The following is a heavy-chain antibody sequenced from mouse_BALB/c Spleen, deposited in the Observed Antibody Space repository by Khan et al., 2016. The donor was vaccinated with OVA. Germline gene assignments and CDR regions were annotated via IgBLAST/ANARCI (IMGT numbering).Heavy chain of an antibody. CDR1: GYSFTSYL. Sequence: VQLQQSGTVLARPGASVKMSCKASGYSFTSYLIHWVKQRPGQGLEWIGDIYPGNSDTTYKLKFTDKATLTKGTSAHTAYMVLSSLPNEDSAFYYCARGGYSSFAYWGQGTLVTVSS. D-gene: IGHD1-3*01. V-gene: IGHV1-5*01. CDR2: IYPGNSDT. J-gene: IGHJ3*01. CDR3: ARGGYSSFAY.